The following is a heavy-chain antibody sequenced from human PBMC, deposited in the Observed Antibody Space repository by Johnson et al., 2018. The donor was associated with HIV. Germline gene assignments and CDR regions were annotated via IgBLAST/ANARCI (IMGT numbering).Heavy chain of an antibody. CDR1: GFTFSNYD. D-gene: IGHD2-21*01. J-gene: IGHJ3*02. CDR2: ISYDGGKK. Sequence: LVESGGGVVQPGRSLRLSCAASGFTFSNYDMDWVRQAPGKGLEWVVGISYDGGKKYYRDSVKGRFTISRDNSNNTLYLQMNSLRTEDSGVYYCAKAYCPGCDAFEIWGQGTMVTVSS. V-gene: IGHV3-30*18. CDR3: AKAYCPGCDAFEI.